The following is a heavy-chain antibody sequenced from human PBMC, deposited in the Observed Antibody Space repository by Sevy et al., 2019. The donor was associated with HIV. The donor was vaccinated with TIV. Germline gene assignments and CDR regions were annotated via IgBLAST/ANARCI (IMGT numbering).Heavy chain of an antibody. CDR1: GFTFSSYA. V-gene: IGHV3-23*01. Sequence: GGSLRLSCAASGFTFSSYAMSWVRQAPGKGLEWVSAISGSGGSTYYADSVKGRFTISRDNCKNTLYLQMNSLRAEDTAVYYCANDGADYYYGMDVWGQGTTVTVSS. D-gene: IGHD3-10*01. CDR3: ANDGADYYYGMDV. J-gene: IGHJ6*02. CDR2: ISGSGGST.